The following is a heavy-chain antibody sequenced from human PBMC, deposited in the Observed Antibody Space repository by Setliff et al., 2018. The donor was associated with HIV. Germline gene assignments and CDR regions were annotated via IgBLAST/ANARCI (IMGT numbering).Heavy chain of an antibody. V-gene: IGHV4-61*09. CDR3: ARSSRGSLRDLDY. CDR2: VYTSGSA. CDR1: GGSISSGGHY. Sequence: SETLSLTCTVSGGSISSGGHYWNWIRQPAGRGLEWIGHVYTSGSASYNPPLKSRVTISIDTSKNHLSLKLSSVTAADTAVYFCARSSRGSLRDLDYWGPGTLVTVSS. J-gene: IGHJ4*02. D-gene: IGHD2-21*02.